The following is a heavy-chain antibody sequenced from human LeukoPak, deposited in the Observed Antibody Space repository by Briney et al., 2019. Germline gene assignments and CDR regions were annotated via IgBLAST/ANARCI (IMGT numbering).Heavy chain of an antibody. CDR1: GFTFSSYA. J-gene: IGHJ4*02. CDR3: AAPIGSTGIAAVTFAQ. D-gene: IGHD6-25*01. CDR2: ISGSGGST. V-gene: IGHV3-23*01. Sequence: GGSLRLSCAASGFTFSSYAMSWVRQAPGKGLEWVSAISGSGGSTYYADSVKGRFTISRDNSKNTLYLQMNSLRAEDTAVYYCAAPIGSTGIAAVTFAQWGQGTLVTVSS.